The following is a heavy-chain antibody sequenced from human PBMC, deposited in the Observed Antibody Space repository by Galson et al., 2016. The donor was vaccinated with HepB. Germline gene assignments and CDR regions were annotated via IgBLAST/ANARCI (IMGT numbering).Heavy chain of an antibody. CDR3: AKNDILAGYSAFDY. CDR2: VSYDGRNK. CDR1: GFAFSNYA. V-gene: IGHV3-30*18. Sequence: SLRLSCAASGFAFSNYAMHWVRQAPGKGLERVAVVSYDGRNKYYADSVKGRFTISRDNSKNTVYLQMNRLRVEDTAVYYCAKNDILAGYSAFDYWGQGTLVTVSS. J-gene: IGHJ4*02. D-gene: IGHD3-9*01.